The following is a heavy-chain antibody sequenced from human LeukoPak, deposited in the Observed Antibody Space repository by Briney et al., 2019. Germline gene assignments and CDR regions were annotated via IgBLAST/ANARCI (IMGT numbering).Heavy chain of an antibody. CDR1: GGSISSGGYY. J-gene: IGHJ4*02. Sequence: SETLSLTCTVSGGSISSGGYYWSWIRQHPGKGLEWIGYIYYSGSTYYNPSLKGRVTISVDTSKNQFSLKLSSVTAADTAVYYCARDGSAIPFDYWGQGTLVTVSS. CDR2: IYYSGST. CDR3: ARDGSAIPFDY. D-gene: IGHD2-21*02. V-gene: IGHV4-31*03.